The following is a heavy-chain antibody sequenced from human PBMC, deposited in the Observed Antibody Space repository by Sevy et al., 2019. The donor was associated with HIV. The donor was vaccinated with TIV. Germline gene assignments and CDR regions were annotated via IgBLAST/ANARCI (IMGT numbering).Heavy chain of an antibody. Sequence: ASVKVSCKASGGTFSSYAMSWVRQAPGQGLEWMGGIIPSFGTANYAQKFQGRVTITADKSTSTAYMELSSLRSEDTAVYYCARGNCGGDCTQFYYYYYMDVWGKGTTVTVSS. V-gene: IGHV1-69*06. CDR1: GGTFSSYA. D-gene: IGHD2-21*02. CDR3: ARGNCGGDCTQFYYYYYMDV. J-gene: IGHJ6*03. CDR2: IIPSFGTA.